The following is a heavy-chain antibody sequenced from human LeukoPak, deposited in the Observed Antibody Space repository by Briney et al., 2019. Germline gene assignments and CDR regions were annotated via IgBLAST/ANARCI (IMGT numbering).Heavy chain of an antibody. CDR1: GFTFSSYG. CDR3: ARDTSFNGERLHFIDY. V-gene: IGHV3-30*03. J-gene: IGHJ4*02. Sequence: GRSLRLSCAASGFTFSSYGMHWVRQAPGKGLEWVAVISYDGSNKYYADSVKGRFTISRDNSKNTLYLQMNSLRAEDTAVYYCARDTSFNGERLHFIDYWGQGTLVTVSS. CDR2: ISYDGSNK. D-gene: IGHD5-24*01.